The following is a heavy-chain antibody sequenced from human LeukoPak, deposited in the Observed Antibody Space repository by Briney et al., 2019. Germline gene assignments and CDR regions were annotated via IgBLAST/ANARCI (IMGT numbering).Heavy chain of an antibody. D-gene: IGHD5-18*01. Sequence: PGRSLRLSCAASGFTLSRYGMHWVRQTPGKGLEWVAVISYDASNKYYADSVKGRFTISRDNSKNTLYLQMNSLRAEDTAVYYCAKSHGYSYGFDYWGQGTLVTVSS. CDR2: ISYDASNK. V-gene: IGHV3-30*18. J-gene: IGHJ4*02. CDR3: AKSHGYSYGFDY. CDR1: GFTLSRYG.